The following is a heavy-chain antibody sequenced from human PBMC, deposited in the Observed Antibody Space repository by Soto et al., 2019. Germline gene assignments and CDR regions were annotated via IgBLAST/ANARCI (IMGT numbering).Heavy chain of an antibody. CDR1: GDSISSGDYY. V-gene: IGHV4-30-4*01. Sequence: QVQLQESGPGLVQPSQTLSLTCTVSGDSISSGDYYWSWVRQSPVKGLEWIGCIYYSGTTYYNPSLETRLIMSVDTSKNQFSLRLSSVTAADTAMYFCARDFKRYSSSPVPLEHWGQGTLVTVSS. D-gene: IGHD6-6*01. CDR2: IYYSGTT. J-gene: IGHJ1*01. CDR3: ARDFKRYSSSPVPLEH.